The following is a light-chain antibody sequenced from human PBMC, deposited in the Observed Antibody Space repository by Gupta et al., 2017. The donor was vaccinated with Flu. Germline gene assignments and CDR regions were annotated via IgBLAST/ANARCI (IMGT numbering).Light chain of an antibody. CDR2: AAS. J-gene: IGKJ1*01. CDR3: QQYDSSPWT. CDR1: QKITSGY. V-gene: IGKV3-20*01. Sequence: EIVLTQSPGTLSLSPGERATLSCRARQKITSGYLAWYQHKPGQAPRLLIYAASYRATGIPDRFSGSGSGTDFALTISRLEPEDFAVYYCQQYDSSPWTFGQGTKVEIK.